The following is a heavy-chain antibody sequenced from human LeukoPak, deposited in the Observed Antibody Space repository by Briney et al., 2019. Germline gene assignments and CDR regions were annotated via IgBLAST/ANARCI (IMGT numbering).Heavy chain of an antibody. Sequence: SETLSLTCTVSGYSISSGYYWSWIRQPAGKGLEWIGRIYTSGSTNYNPSLKSRVTMSVDTSKNQFSLKLSSVTPEDTAVYYCARVDRAISTTGTLADWGQGTLVTVSS. D-gene: IGHD6-13*01. CDR1: GYSISSGYY. V-gene: IGHV4-4*07. CDR2: IYTSGST. J-gene: IGHJ4*02. CDR3: ARVDRAISTTGTLAD.